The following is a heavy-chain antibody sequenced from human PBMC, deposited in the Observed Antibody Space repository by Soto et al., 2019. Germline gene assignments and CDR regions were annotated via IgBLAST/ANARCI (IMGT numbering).Heavy chain of an antibody. CDR1: SVSNAW. CDR3: TTDEPDYGDWGERAFDI. D-gene: IGHD4-17*01. CDR2: IKSKTDGGTT. Sequence: SVSNAWMNWVRQAPGKGLEWVGRIKSKTDGGTTDYAAPVKGRFTISRDDSKNTLYLQMNSLKTEDTAVYYCTTDEPDYGDWGERAFDIWGQGTMVTVSS. J-gene: IGHJ3*02. V-gene: IGHV3-15*07.